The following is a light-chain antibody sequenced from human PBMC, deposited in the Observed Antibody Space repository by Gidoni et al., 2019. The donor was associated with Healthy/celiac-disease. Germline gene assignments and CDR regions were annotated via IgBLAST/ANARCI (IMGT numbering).Light chain of an antibody. V-gene: IGLV2-8*01. J-gene: IGLJ2*01. Sequence: QSALTQPPSASGSPGRSVTIYCTGTRSDVGGDNYVSWSKQHPGKATNLMIYAVSKRPSGVPDRFSGSKSGNTASLTVAGLQAEDEADYYGSSYAGSKKVFGGGTKLTX. CDR2: AVS. CDR1: RSDVGGDNY. CDR3: SSYAGSKKV.